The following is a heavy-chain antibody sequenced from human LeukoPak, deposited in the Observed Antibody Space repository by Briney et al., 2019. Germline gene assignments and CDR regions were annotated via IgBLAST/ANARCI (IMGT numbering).Heavy chain of an antibody. Sequence: SQTLSLTCAISGDSVSINSVTWNWIRQSPSRCLEWLGRTYYRSTWYNDSAVSVRGRITVNPDTSKNPFSLHLNSVTPEDTAVYYCARRLTQYDCFDPWGQGILVTVSS. CDR3: ARRLTQYDCFDP. D-gene: IGHD2-2*01. V-gene: IGHV6-1*01. J-gene: IGHJ5*02. CDR2: TYYRSTWYN. CDR1: GDSVSINSVT.